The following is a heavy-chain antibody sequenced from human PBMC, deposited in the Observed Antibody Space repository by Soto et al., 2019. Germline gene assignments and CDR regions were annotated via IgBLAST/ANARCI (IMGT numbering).Heavy chain of an antibody. CDR2: IYWDDDK. J-gene: IGHJ4*02. Sequence: QITLKESGPTLVKPTQTLTLTCTFSGFSLSTSGVGVAWIRQPPGKALEWLALIYWDDDKRYSPSLKNRLTLTNDTTKNQVVLIRTNMDPVYTATYYCAHRLYDSSGYSFDYWGQGTLVTVSS. D-gene: IGHD3-22*01. CDR3: AHRLYDSSGYSFDY. V-gene: IGHV2-5*02. CDR1: GFSLSTSGVG.